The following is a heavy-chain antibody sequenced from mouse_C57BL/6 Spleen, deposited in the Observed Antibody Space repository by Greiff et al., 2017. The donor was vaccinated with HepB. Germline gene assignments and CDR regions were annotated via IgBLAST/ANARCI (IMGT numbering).Heavy chain of an antibody. CDR2: INYDGSST. D-gene: IGHD1-1*01. CDR1: GFTFSDYY. J-gene: IGHJ1*03. V-gene: IGHV5-16*01. CDR3: ARDPGITTVADWYFDV. Sequence: EVQLQESEGGLVQPGSSMKLSCTASGFTFSDYYMAWVRQVPEKGLEWVANINYDGSSTYYLDSLKSRFIISRDNAKNILYLQMSSLKSEDTATYYCARDPGITTVADWYFDVWGTGTTVTVSS.